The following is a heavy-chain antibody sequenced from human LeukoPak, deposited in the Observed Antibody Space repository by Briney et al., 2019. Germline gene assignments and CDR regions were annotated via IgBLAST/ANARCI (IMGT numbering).Heavy chain of an antibody. V-gene: IGHV3-21*04. CDR3: AKDLGGSATTV. CDR2: ISSGGSYI. Sequence: GGSLRLSCTASGFTFSDYSGNWVRQAPGKGLEWVSSISSGGSYIYYADSAKGRFTISRENAKNSLFLQMNSLRVEDTALYYCAKDLGGSATTVWGQGTLVTVSS. D-gene: IGHD2-2*01. CDR1: GFTFSDYS. J-gene: IGHJ4*02.